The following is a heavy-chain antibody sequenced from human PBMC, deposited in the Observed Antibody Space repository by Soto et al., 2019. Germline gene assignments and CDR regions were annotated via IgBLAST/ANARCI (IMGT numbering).Heavy chain of an antibody. CDR3: ARGTMLRGPGYYYAMDV. CDR2: IYYDGRS. D-gene: IGHD3-10*01. Sequence: SETLSLTCSVSGDSISRNGYFWTWIRQHPGKGLEWIGYIYYDGRSYYTPALKSRVIISVDTSKNQFSLNLTAVTAADTAVYYCARGTMLRGPGYYYAMDVWGQGTTVTVSS. J-gene: IGHJ6*02. CDR1: GDSISRNGYF. V-gene: IGHV4-31*03.